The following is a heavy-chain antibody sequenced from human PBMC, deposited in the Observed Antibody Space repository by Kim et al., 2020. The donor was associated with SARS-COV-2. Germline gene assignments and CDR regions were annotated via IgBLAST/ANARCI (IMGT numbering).Heavy chain of an antibody. Sequence: GSTYHADSVKGRFSISRDNSKNTLYLQMNSLRAEDSAVYYCFWVWFGDNPWGQGTLVTVSS. V-gene: IGHV3-23*01. CDR2: GST. J-gene: IGHJ5*02. D-gene: IGHD3-10*01. CDR3: FWVWFGDNP.